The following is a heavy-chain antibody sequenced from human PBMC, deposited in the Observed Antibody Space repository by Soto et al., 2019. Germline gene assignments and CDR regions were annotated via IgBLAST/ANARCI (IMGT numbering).Heavy chain of an antibody. V-gene: IGHV3-7*01. CDR1: GFTFSSYW. CDR3: AREYSSRGDYYYMDV. J-gene: IGHJ6*03. Sequence: GGSLRLSCAASGFTFSSYWMSWVRQAPGKGLEWVANIKQDGSEKYYVDSVKGRFTISRDNAKNSLYLQMNSLRAEDTAVYYCAREYSSRGDYYYMDVWGKGTTVTVSS. D-gene: IGHD6-13*01. CDR2: IKQDGSEK.